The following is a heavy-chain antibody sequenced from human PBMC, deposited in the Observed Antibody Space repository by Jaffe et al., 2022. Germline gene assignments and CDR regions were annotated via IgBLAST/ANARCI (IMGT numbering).Heavy chain of an antibody. CDR3: ARQQTYSSGWYSRRHYYYYMDV. CDR1: GGSISSSSYY. D-gene: IGHD6-19*01. V-gene: IGHV4-39*01. CDR2: IYYSGST. Sequence: QLQLQESGPGLVKPSETLSLTCTVSGGSISSSSYYWGWIRQPPGKGLEWIGSIYYSGSTYYNPSLKSRVTISVDTSKNQFSLKLSSVTAADTAVYYCARQQTYSSGWYSRRHYYYYMDVWGKGTTVTVSS. J-gene: IGHJ6*03.